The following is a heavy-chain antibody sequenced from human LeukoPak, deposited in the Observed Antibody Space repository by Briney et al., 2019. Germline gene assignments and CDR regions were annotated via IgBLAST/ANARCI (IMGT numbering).Heavy chain of an antibody. V-gene: IGHV3-30-3*01. D-gene: IGHD3-9*01. CDR3: ARVREAYDILTSYPGD. Sequence: GGSLRLSCAASGFTFSTYAMHWVRQAPGKGLEWVAAISYDGSNKFYVDSVQGRFTISRDNSKRTLYLQMNSLRAEDTAVYYCARVREAYDILTSYPGDWGQGTLVTVSS. J-gene: IGHJ4*02. CDR1: GFTFSTYA. CDR2: ISYDGSNK.